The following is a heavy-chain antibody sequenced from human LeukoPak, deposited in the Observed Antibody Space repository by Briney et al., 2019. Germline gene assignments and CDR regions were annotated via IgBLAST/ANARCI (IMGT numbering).Heavy chain of an antibody. CDR3: TTVPGTMIVVVLGHP. CDR2: ISTSGTTI. V-gene: IGHV3-11*01. Sequence: GGSLRLSCAASGFSFSDYYMSWIRQAPGKGLEWVSYISTSGTTIYYADSVKGRFTISRDNAKNSLYLQMNSLKTEDTAVYYCTTVPGTMIVVVLGHPWGQGTLVTVSS. CDR1: GFSFSDYY. D-gene: IGHD3-22*01. J-gene: IGHJ5*02.